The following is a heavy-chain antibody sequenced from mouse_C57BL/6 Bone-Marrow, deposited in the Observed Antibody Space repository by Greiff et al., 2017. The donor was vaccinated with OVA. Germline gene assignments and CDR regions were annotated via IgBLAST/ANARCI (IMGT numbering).Heavy chain of an antibody. J-gene: IGHJ2*01. CDR2: IDPENGDT. CDR1: GFNIKDDY. D-gene: IGHD1-1*01. Sequence: EVQLQQSGAELVRPGASVKLSCTASGFNIKDDYMHWVKQRPEQGLEWIGWIDPENGDTDYASKFQGTATITADTSSNTAYRQLSSLTSEDTAVYYGTRICRGVHLPYYYGNWGQGTTLTVSS. V-gene: IGHV14-4*01. CDR3: TRICRGVHLPYYYGN.